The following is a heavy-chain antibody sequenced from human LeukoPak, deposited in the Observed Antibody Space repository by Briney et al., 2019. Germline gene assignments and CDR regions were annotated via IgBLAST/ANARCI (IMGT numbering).Heavy chain of an antibody. D-gene: IGHD3-16*01. Sequence: SETLSLTCTVSGGSISSDYWNWIRQPARKGVEWIGRIYYSGSTSYHPPLKSRVTMSIDTSKNQFSLKLSSVTAADTAVYYCARGGDWFDPWGQGTLVTVSS. CDR1: GGSISSDY. CDR2: IYYSGST. J-gene: IGHJ5*02. CDR3: ARGGDWFDP. V-gene: IGHV4-4*07.